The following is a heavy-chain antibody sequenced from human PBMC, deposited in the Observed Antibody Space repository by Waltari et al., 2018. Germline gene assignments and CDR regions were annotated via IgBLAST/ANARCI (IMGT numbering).Heavy chain of an antibody. D-gene: IGHD4-17*01. CDR3: ARADDYGDHYYYYGMDV. V-gene: IGHV4-34*01. CDR2: INHSGST. Sequence: QVQLQQWGAGLLKPSETLSLTCAVYGGSFSGYYWSWIRQPPGKGLEWIGEINHSGSTNYNPSLKSRVTISVDTSKNQFSLKLSSVTAADTAVYYCARADDYGDHYYYYGMDVWGQGTTVTVSS. J-gene: IGHJ6*02. CDR1: GGSFSGYY.